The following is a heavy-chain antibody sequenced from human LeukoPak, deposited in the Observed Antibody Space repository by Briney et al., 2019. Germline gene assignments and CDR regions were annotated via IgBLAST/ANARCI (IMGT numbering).Heavy chain of an antibody. V-gene: IGHV3-7*01. Sequence: QTGGSLRLSCAASGFTFSSYWMSWVRQAPGKGLEWVANIKQDGSEKYYVDSVKGRFTISRDNAKNSLYLQMNSLRAEDTAVYYCARDLPIAVAGFRNWFDPWGQGTLVTVSS. CDR3: ARDLPIAVAGFRNWFDP. CDR1: GFTFSSYW. D-gene: IGHD6-19*01. CDR2: IKQDGSEK. J-gene: IGHJ5*02.